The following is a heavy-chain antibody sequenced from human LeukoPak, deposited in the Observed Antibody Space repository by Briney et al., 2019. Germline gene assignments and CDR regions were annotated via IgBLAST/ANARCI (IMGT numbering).Heavy chain of an antibody. CDR1: GFTFSNYA. V-gene: IGHV4-30-2*01. CDR2: IYHSGST. Sequence: LRLSCAASGFTFSNYAMSWIRQPPGKGLEWIGYIYHSGSTYYNPSLKSRVTISVDRSKNQFSLKLSSVTAADTAVYYCARVIAAAGCFDYWGQGTLVTVSS. D-gene: IGHD6-13*01. CDR3: ARVIAAAGCFDY. J-gene: IGHJ4*02.